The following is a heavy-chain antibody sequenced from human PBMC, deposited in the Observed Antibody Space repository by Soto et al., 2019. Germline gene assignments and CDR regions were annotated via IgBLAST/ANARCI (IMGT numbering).Heavy chain of an antibody. D-gene: IGHD2-15*01. V-gene: IGHV4-31*03. J-gene: IGHJ4*02. Sequence: SETLSLTCTVSGGPISSGGYYWSWIRQHPGKGLEWIGYIYYSGSTYYNPSLKSRVTISVDTSKNQFSLKLSSVTAADTAVYYCARDYCSGGSCFFDYWGQGTLVTVSS. CDR2: IYYSGST. CDR3: ARDYCSGGSCFFDY. CDR1: GGPISSGGYY.